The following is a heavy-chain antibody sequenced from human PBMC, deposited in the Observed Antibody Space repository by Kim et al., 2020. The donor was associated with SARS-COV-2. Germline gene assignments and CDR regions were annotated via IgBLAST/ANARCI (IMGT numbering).Heavy chain of an antibody. J-gene: IGHJ6*02. Sequence: RVTISVDTSKNQFSLKLSSVTAADTAVYYCARERGDFSGHYYYYYGMDVWGQGTTVTVSS. V-gene: IGHV4-39*07. D-gene: IGHD3-3*01. CDR3: ARERGDFSGHYYYYYGMDV.